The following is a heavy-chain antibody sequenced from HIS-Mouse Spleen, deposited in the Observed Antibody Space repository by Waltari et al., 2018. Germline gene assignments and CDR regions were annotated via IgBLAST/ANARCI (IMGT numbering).Heavy chain of an antibody. V-gene: IGHV4-39*07. CDR1: GGSFSSSRYH. Sequence: QLQLQESGPGLVKPSETLSLPCTVSGGSFSSSRYHWRWVRQPPGKGLEWIGGIYYSGSTYYNPSLKSRVTISVDTSKNQFSLKLSSVTAADTAVYYCAREIPYSSSWYDWYFDLWGRGTLVTVSS. CDR3: AREIPYSSSWYDWYFDL. D-gene: IGHD6-13*01. CDR2: IYYSGST. J-gene: IGHJ2*01.